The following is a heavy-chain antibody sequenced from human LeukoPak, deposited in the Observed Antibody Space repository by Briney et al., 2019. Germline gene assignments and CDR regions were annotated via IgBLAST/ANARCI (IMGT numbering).Heavy chain of an antibody. J-gene: IGHJ4*02. D-gene: IGHD6-13*01. Sequence: SETLSLTCTVSGVSISSYYWSWIRQPPGKGLEWIGYIYYSGSTNYNPSLKSRVTISVDTSKNQFSLKLSSVTAADTAIYYCARDRFGYSSSWYIISYWGQGTLVTVSS. CDR1: GVSISSYY. CDR3: ARDRFGYSSSWYIISY. V-gene: IGHV4-59*01. CDR2: IYYSGST.